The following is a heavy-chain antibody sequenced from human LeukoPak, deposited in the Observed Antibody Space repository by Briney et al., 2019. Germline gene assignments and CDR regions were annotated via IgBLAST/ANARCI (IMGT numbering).Heavy chain of an antibody. CDR3: ARDFPQLLWFGELLFDP. CDR1: GYTFTSYY. J-gene: IGHJ5*02. D-gene: IGHD3-10*01. V-gene: IGHV1-2*02. Sequence: ASVKVSCKASGYTFTSYYMHWVRQAPGQGLEWMGWINPNSGGTNYAQKFQGRVTMTRDTSISTAYMELSRLRSDDTAVYYCARDFPQLLWFGELLFDPWGQGTLVTVSS. CDR2: INPNSGGT.